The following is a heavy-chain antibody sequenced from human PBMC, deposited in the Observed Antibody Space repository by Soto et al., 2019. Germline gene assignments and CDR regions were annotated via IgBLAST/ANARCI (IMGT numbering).Heavy chain of an antibody. CDR3: ARETAVYTYYDSTGFDS. V-gene: IGHV4-61*08. CDR1: GASVSSRDNY. Sequence: SATLSLTCTVYGASVSSRDNYWTWIRQPPGKGLEWIGYVYNSGRTNYNPSLKSRVTISLDTSMNQFSLKLNSVTAADTAVYYCARETAVYTYYDSTGFDSWGQGALVTVSS. J-gene: IGHJ4*02. D-gene: IGHD3-22*01. CDR2: VYNSGRT.